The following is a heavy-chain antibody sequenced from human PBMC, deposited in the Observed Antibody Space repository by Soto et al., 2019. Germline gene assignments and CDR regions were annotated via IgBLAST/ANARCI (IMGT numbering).Heavy chain of an antibody. Sequence: LRLSCAASGFMFSGFGMHWVRQAPGKGLQWVAGISKDGSKKYYADSVKGRFTISRDNSKKTLYLQMNSLRAEDTAVYYCANPSGYYFGLGSHDEASDMWGQGTGVTVSS. CDR3: ANPSGYYFGLGSHDEASDM. J-gene: IGHJ3*02. CDR1: GFMFSGFG. D-gene: IGHD3-10*01. V-gene: IGHV3-30*18. CDR2: ISKDGSKK.